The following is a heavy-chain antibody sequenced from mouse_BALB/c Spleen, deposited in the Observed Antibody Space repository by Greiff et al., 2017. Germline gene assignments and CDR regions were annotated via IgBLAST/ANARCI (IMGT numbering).Heavy chain of an antibody. CDR2: INPGSGGT. J-gene: IGHJ2*01. CDR1: GYAFTNYL. CDR3: ARVGEGFDY. V-gene: IGHV1-54*01. Sequence: VKLMESGAELVRPGTSVKVSCKASGYAFTNYLIEWVKQRPGQGLEWIGVINPGSGGTNYNEKFKGKATLTADKSSSTAYMQLSSLTSDDSAVYCCARVGEGFDYWGQGTTLTVSS.